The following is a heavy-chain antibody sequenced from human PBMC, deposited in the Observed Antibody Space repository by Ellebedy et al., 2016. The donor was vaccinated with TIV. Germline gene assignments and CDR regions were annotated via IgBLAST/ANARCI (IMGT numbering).Heavy chain of an antibody. CDR3: ASLYTDGWSGAYFDS. D-gene: IGHD6-19*01. J-gene: IGHJ4*02. CDR2: IHYRGST. V-gene: IGHV4-59*01. Sequence: MPSETLSLTCTVSGDSISNYYWSWIRQPPGEGLEWIGYIHYRGSTNYHPSLKSRLTISIATSKNQFSLGLSSMTAADTAIYYCASLYTDGWSGAYFDSWGQGTLVTVSS. CDR1: GDSISNYY.